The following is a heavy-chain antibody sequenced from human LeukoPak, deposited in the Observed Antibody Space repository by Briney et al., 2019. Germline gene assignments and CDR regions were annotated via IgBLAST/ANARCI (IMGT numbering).Heavy chain of an antibody. V-gene: IGHV3-23*01. J-gene: IGHJ4*02. D-gene: IGHD3-9*01. CDR3: AKVLSLRDSDGVLYVDY. CDR1: GFTFSSYA. CDR2: LSGRGDST. Sequence: GGSLRISCAAPGFTFSSYAMSWVRQAPGKGLEWVSTLSGRGDSTYYANSVKGRFTISRDNAKNTLYLQMNSMRAEDTAVYYCAKVLSLRDSDGVLYVDYWGQGTLVTVSS.